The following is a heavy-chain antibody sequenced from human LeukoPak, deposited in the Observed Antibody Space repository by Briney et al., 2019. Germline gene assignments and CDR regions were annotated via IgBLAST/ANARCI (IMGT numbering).Heavy chain of an antibody. V-gene: IGHV1-2*02. Sequence: ASAKVSFKASGYTFTGYYMHWVRQAPGQGLAWMGWINPNSGGTNYAQKFQGRVTITRDTSISTAYMELSRLRSDDSAVYYCASTTGTTQSDAFDIWGQGTMVTVSS. J-gene: IGHJ3*02. CDR1: GYTFTGYY. CDR2: INPNSGGT. CDR3: ASTTGTTQSDAFDI. D-gene: IGHD1-1*01.